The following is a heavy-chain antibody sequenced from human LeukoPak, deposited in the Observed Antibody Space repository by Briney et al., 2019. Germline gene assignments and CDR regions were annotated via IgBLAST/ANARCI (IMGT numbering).Heavy chain of an antibody. CDR1: GGSINNFY. V-gene: IGHV4-59*08. CDR2: IYYSGTT. CDR3: ARLPLRSHFDY. Sequence: SETLSLTCTVSGGSINNFYWSWIRQPPGKGLEWIGYIYYSGTTNYNPSLKSRVTISVDTSKNQFSLKLNSVTAADTAVYYCARLPLRSHFDYWGQGTLVTVSS. J-gene: IGHJ4*02.